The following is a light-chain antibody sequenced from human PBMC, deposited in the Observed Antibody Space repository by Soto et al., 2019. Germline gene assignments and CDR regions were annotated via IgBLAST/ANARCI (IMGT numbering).Light chain of an antibody. J-gene: IGLJ3*02. CDR2: DVS. CDR3: ISYAGSSIWV. CDR1: SSDVGAYNY. V-gene: IGLV2-8*01. Sequence: QSALTQPPSASGSPGQSVTISCTGTSSDVGAYNYVSWYQQHPGKAPKLMIYDVSKRPSWVPDRFSGSKSGTTASLTVSGLQAEDEAEFYCISYAGSSIWVFGGGTKLTVL.